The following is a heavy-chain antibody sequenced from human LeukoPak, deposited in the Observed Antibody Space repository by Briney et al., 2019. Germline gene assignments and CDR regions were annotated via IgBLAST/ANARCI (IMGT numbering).Heavy chain of an antibody. Sequence: GGSLRLSCAASGFTFSSYAMSWVRQAPGKGLEWVSAISGSGGSTYYADSVKGRFTISRDNSKNTLYLQMNSLRAEDTAVYYCAKGQVPAAPYYYYGMDVRGQGTTVTVSS. J-gene: IGHJ6*02. D-gene: IGHD2-2*01. CDR2: ISGSGGST. V-gene: IGHV3-23*01. CDR3: AKGQVPAAPYYYYGMDV. CDR1: GFTFSSYA.